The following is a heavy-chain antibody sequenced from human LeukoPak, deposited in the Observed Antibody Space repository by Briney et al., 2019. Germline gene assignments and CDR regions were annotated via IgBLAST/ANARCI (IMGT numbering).Heavy chain of an antibody. CDR1: GGSISSGSYY. Sequence: SETLSLTCTVSGGSISSGSYYWSWIRQPAGKGLEWIGRIYTSGSTNYNPSLKSRVTISVDTSKNQFSLKLSSVTAADTAVYYCARDPTGGYAWNYFDYWGQGTLVTVSS. CDR3: ARDPTGGYAWNYFDY. D-gene: IGHD5-12*01. J-gene: IGHJ4*02. CDR2: IYTSGST. V-gene: IGHV4-61*02.